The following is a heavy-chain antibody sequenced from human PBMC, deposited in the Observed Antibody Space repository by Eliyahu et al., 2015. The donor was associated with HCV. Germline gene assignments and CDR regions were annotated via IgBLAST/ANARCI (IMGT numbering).Heavy chain of an antibody. Sequence: EVQLLESGGGLVQPGGSLRLSCAASGFTFSSYAMSWVRXAPGKGLEWVSAISGGGGSSYYADSVKGRFTISRDNSKNTLYLQMNSLRAEDTAVYYCAKFRSSVVVPAAIPGVSYYYGMDVWGQGTTVTVSS. D-gene: IGHD2-2*02. CDR3: AKFRSSVVVPAAIPGVSYYYGMDV. CDR1: GFTFSSYA. J-gene: IGHJ6*02. CDR2: ISGGGGSS. V-gene: IGHV3-23*01.